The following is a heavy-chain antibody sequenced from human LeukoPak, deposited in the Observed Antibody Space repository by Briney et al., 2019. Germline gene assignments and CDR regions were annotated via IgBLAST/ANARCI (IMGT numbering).Heavy chain of an antibody. CDR3: ARDWGTSALDY. J-gene: IGHJ4*02. V-gene: IGHV1-18*01. CDR2: ISIYDGNT. D-gene: IGHD1-1*01. Sequence: ASVKVSCKASGYTFTSYGISWVRQAPGQGLEWLGWISIYDGNTNFAQKVQGRVTMTTDTSTSTAYMELRSLRSDDTAVYYCARDWGTSALDYWGQGTLVTVSS. CDR1: GYTFTSYG.